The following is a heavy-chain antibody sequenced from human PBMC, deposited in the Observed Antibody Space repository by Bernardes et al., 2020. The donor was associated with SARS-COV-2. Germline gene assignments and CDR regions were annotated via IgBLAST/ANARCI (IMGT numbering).Heavy chain of an antibody. CDR2: ISWDGVST. Sequence: VGSLILSCAASGFTFDDSTMHWVRQAPGPGLEWVSLISWDGVSTYYADSVKGRFTISRDNSKNSLYLQMNSLRTEDTALYYCAKDSYDSSGPLDYWGQGTLVTVSS. D-gene: IGHD3-22*01. J-gene: IGHJ4*02. V-gene: IGHV3-43*01. CDR1: GFTFDDST. CDR3: AKDSYDSSGPLDY.